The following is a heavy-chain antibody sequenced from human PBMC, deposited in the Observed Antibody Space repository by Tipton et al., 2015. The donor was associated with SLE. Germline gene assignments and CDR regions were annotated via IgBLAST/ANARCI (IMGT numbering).Heavy chain of an antibody. D-gene: IGHD6-13*01. CDR2: IYTSGST. CDR3: ARDGSFSSSRYFDY. V-gene: IGHV4-4*08. J-gene: IGHJ4*02. Sequence: TLSLTCTVSGGSISSYYWSWIRQPPGKGLEWIGYIYTSGSTNYNPSLKSRVTISVDTSKKQFSLNLSSVTAADAAVYYCARDGSFSSSRYFDYWARELWSPSPQ. CDR1: GGSISSYY.